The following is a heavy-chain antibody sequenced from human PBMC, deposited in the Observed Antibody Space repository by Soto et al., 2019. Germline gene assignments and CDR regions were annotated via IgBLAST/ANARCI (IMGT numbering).Heavy chain of an antibody. D-gene: IGHD6-19*01. V-gene: IGHV1-18*01. CDR2: ISAYNGNT. J-gene: IGHJ3*02. Sequence: QVQLVQSGAEVKKPGASVKVSCKASGYTFTSYGISWVREAPGQGLEWMGWISAYNGNTNYAQKLRGRVTMTTDTSTITAYMEPRSLRSDDTAVYYCPRLQQWRAPDASDIWGQWTMVTVSS. CDR1: GYTFTSYG. CDR3: PRLQQWRAPDASDI.